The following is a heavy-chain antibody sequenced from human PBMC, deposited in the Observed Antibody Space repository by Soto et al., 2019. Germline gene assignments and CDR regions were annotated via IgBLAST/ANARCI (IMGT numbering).Heavy chain of an antibody. CDR2: INPTGGSA. CDR1: GYTFTTYY. CDR3: VRDRGWFDP. V-gene: IGHV1-46*01. Sequence: QVQVVQSGGEVKKPGASVKVSCKTSGYTFTTYYIHWLRQAPGQGLEWMGIINPTGGSATYAQKFQGSVTMTRDTSTATVFMELSSLRSEDTAVYYCVRDRGWFDPWGQGTLVTVSS. J-gene: IGHJ5*02.